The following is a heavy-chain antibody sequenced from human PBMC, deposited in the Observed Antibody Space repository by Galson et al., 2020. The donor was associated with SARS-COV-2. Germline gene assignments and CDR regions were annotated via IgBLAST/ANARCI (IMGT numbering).Heavy chain of an antibody. Sequence: GGSLRLSCVGSGFNFSSYPMNWVRQAPGKGLEWVSYISPSANTIYYADFVKGRFTISRDNAKDSLYLQMNSLRVEDTAVYYCARDWAAVAAIDSWGQGTLVTVSS. J-gene: IGHJ4*02. CDR2: ISPSANTI. V-gene: IGHV3-48*03. CDR3: ARDWAAVAAIDS. CDR1: GFNFSSYP. D-gene: IGHD6-19*01.